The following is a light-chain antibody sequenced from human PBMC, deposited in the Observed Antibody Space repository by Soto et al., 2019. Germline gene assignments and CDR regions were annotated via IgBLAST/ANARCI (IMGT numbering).Light chain of an antibody. CDR3: CSYAGNHDYV. CDR2: EVT. V-gene: IGLV2-8*01. J-gene: IGLJ1*01. CDR1: SSDVGGYDY. Sequence: QSALTHPPSASGSPGQSVAISCTGTSSDVGGYDYVSWYQQHPGKAPKLMIYEVTKRPSGVPDRFSGSKSGNTASLTVSGLQAEDEADYYCCSYAGNHDYVFGTGTKVTVL.